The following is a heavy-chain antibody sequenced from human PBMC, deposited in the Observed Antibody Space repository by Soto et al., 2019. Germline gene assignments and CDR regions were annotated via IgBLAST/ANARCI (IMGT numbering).Heavy chain of an antibody. CDR3: ARGDLDDAFDI. D-gene: IGHD3-9*01. CDR1: GFTFSSYD. Sequence: EVQLVESGGGLVQPGGSLRLSCAASGFTFSSYDMHWVRQATGKGLEWVSAIGTAGDTYYPGSVKGRFTISRENAKNSLYLQMNILRAGDTAVYYCARGDLDDAFDIWGQGTMVTVSS. CDR2: IGTAGDT. V-gene: IGHV3-13*01. J-gene: IGHJ3*02.